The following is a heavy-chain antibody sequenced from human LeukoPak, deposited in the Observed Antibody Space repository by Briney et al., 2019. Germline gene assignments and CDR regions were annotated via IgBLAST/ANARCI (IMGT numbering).Heavy chain of an antibody. CDR1: GFTFSNTN. J-gene: IGHJ6*02. CDR2: ISASSNYI. Sequence: NTGGSLRLSCAASGFTFSNTNMNWVRQAPGKGLKWVSFISASSNYIYYADSVKGRFTISRDNAQNSLYLQMNSLRAEDTAVYYCAKAVAATGHYYFGMDVWGQGTTVTVSS. V-gene: IGHV3-21*06. D-gene: IGHD6-19*01. CDR3: AKAVAATGHYYFGMDV.